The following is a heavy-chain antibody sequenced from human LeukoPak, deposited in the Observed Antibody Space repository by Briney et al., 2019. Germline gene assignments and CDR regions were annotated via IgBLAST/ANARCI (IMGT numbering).Heavy chain of an antibody. CDR2: FDRGDNET. J-gene: IGHJ4*02. Sequence: SVKVSCKVSGYTLNELSVYWVRQAPGKGLEGMGGFDRGDNETFYAQKCQGRVTMTDDTSKDTAYMELSSLRSEDTAVYYCAAGDPWELLDYWGQGTLVTVSS. D-gene: IGHD1-26*01. CDR1: GYTLNELS. V-gene: IGHV1-24*01. CDR3: AAGDPWELLDY.